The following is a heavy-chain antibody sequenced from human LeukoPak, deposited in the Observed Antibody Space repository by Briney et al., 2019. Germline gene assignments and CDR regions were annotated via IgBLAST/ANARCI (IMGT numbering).Heavy chain of an antibody. CDR2: ISDDNSNT. D-gene: IGHD6-19*01. V-gene: IGHV1-18*01. CDR1: GYSFTSYG. Sequence: GASVKVSCKASGYSFTSYGTSWVRQAPGQGLEWMGWISDDNSNTNYAQKLQDRVTLTTDTSTNTAYMELRSLRSDDTAVYYCTRDNRAVAGTFDCWGQGTLVTVSS. CDR3: TRDNRAVAGTFDC. J-gene: IGHJ4*02.